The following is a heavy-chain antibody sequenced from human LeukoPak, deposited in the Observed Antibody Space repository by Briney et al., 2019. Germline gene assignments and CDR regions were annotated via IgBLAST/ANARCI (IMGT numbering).Heavy chain of an antibody. V-gene: IGHV3-33*01. CDR2: IVYDGSRA. CDR3: TRYNNDHFDY. CDR1: GFTFGGYG. D-gene: IGHD1-14*01. J-gene: IGHJ4*02. Sequence: GGSLRLSCAGSGFTFGGYGMHGFRQTPGKGLEWVAVIVYDGSRAFYADSVKGRFTISRDNSKNTMSVQMDDLRAEDTAVYYCTRYNNDHFDYWGQGTLVTVSS.